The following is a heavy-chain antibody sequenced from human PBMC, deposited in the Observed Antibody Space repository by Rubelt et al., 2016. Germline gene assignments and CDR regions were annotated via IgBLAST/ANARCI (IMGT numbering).Heavy chain of an antibody. J-gene: IGHJ6*02. D-gene: IGHD3-10*01. V-gene: IGHV3-7*01. CDR1: GFTFGNHW. CDR3: AKDPNNYGAGRMDV. CDR2: IKQDGSET. Sequence: EVQLVESGGGLVQPGGSLRLSCAASGFTFGNHWMSWIRQAPGKGLEWVANIKQDGSETYYVDSVKGRLTISRNNSKNKLYLQMNSLRGEETAGYYCAKDPNNYGAGRMDVWGQGTTVTVSS.